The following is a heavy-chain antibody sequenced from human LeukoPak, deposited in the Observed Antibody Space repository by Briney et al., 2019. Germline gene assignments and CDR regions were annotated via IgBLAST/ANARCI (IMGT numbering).Heavy chain of an antibody. Sequence: PPGGSLRLSCAASGFTFNNYVMTWVRQTPGKGLEWVSAISGSGGSTYYADSVKGRFTISRDSSKNTLYLQMNSLRAEDTALYYCAKDDYGDYGWPIDYWGQGTLVTVSA. CDR3: AKDDYGDYGWPIDY. J-gene: IGHJ4*02. CDR1: GFTFNNYV. D-gene: IGHD4-17*01. CDR2: ISGSGGST. V-gene: IGHV3-23*01.